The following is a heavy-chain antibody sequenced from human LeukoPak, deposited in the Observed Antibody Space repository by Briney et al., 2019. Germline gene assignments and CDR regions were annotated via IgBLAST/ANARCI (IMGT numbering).Heavy chain of an antibody. CDR1: GYTLTELS. D-gene: IGHD4-17*01. CDR3: ATRLTVYYGMDV. J-gene: IGHJ6*02. V-gene: IGHV1-24*01. CDR2: FDPEDGET. Sequence: ASVKVSCKVSGYTLTELSMHWVRQAPGKGLEWMRGFDPEDGETIYAQKFQGRVTMTEDTSTDTAYMELSSLRSEDTAVYYCATRLTVYYGMDVWGQGTTVTVS.